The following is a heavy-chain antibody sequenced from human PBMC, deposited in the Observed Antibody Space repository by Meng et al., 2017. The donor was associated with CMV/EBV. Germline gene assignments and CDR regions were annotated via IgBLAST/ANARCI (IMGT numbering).Heavy chain of an antibody. J-gene: IGHJ4*02. V-gene: IGHV3-23*03. Sequence: LSLTCAASGFTFSSYWMSWVRQAPGKGLEWVSVIYSGGSSTYYADSVKGRFTISRDNSKNTLYLQMNSLRAEDTAVYYCAKESCSSTSCYNYFDYWGQGTLVTVSS. CDR2: IYSGGSST. CDR3: AKESCSSTSCYNYFDY. CDR1: GFTFSSYW. D-gene: IGHD2-2*02.